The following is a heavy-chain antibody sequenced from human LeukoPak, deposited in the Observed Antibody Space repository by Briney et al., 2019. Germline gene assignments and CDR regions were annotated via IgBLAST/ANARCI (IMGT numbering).Heavy chain of an antibody. D-gene: IGHD4-17*01. Sequence: SETLSLTCTVSGGSISSSYYWGWIRQPPGKGLEWIGSIYYSGSTYYYPSLKSRVTISVDTSKNQFSLRLSSVTAADTAVYYCAKSTGTTEFDYWGQGTLVTVSS. J-gene: IGHJ4*02. V-gene: IGHV4-39*01. CDR3: AKSTGTTEFDY. CDR2: IYYSGST. CDR1: GGSISSSYY.